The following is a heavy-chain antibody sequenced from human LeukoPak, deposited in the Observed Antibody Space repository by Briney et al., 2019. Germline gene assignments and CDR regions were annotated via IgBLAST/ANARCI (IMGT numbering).Heavy chain of an antibody. V-gene: IGHV1-46*01. CDR3: ARDQLGSYFDY. CDR2: INPSGGST. D-gene: IGHD5-18*01. Sequence: ASVKVSCKASGYTFTSFYIHWVRQAPGQGLEWMGIINPSGGSTAYAQKFQGRVTMTSDTSTSTVYMELSSLRSDDTAVYFCARDQLGSYFDYWGQGTLVTVSS. CDR1: GYTFTSFY. J-gene: IGHJ4*02.